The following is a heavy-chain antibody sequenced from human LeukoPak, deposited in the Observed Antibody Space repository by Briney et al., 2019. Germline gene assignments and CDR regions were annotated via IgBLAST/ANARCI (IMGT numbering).Heavy chain of an antibody. Sequence: KPSETLSLTCTVSGGSISSYYWSWIRQPPGKGLEWIGYIYYSGSTNYNPSLKSRVTISVDTSKNQFSLKLSSVTAADTAVYYCARASYYYDSSGHPAQGAFDIWGQGTMVTVSS. CDR1: GGSISSYY. J-gene: IGHJ3*02. CDR2: IYYSGST. CDR3: ARASYYYDSSGHPAQGAFDI. D-gene: IGHD3-22*01. V-gene: IGHV4-59*01.